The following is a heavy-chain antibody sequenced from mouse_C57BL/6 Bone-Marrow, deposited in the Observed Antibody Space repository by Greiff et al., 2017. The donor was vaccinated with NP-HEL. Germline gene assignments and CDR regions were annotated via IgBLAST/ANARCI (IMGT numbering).Heavy chain of an antibody. CDR3: TREGITTAHFDY. J-gene: IGHJ2*01. CDR2: ISSGGDYI. V-gene: IGHV5-9-1*02. CDR1: GFTFSSYA. Sequence: EVQLVESGEGLVKPGGSLKLSCAASGFTFSSYAMSWVRQTPEKRLEWVAYISSGGDYIYYADTVKGRFTISRDNARNTLYLQMSSLKSEDTAMYYCTREGITTAHFDYWGQGTTLTVSS. D-gene: IGHD1-1*01.